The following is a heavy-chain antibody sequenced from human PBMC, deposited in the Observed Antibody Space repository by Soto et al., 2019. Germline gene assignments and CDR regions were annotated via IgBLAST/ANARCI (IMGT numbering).Heavy chain of an antibody. CDR1: GFTFDDYT. Sequence: GGSLRLSCAASGFTFDDYTMHWVRQAPGKGLEWVSLISWDGGSTYYADSVKGRFTISRDNSKNSLYLQMNSLRTEDTALYYCAKDIGYDDILTGLDYWGQGTLVTVSS. V-gene: IGHV3-43*01. CDR3: AKDIGYDDILTGLDY. D-gene: IGHD3-9*01. J-gene: IGHJ4*02. CDR2: ISWDGGST.